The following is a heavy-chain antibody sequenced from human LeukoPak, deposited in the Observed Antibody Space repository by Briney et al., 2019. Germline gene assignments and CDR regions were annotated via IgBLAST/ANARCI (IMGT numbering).Heavy chain of an antibody. CDR1: GGSISSYY. D-gene: IGHD4-17*01. Sequence: SETLSLTCTVSGGSISSYYWSWIRQPPGKGLEWIGYIYYSGSTNYNPSLKSRVTIPVDTSKNQFSLKLSSVTAADTAVYYCARGSALWVTTDYWGQGTLVTVSS. J-gene: IGHJ4*02. V-gene: IGHV4-59*01. CDR3: ARGSALWVTTDY. CDR2: IYYSGST.